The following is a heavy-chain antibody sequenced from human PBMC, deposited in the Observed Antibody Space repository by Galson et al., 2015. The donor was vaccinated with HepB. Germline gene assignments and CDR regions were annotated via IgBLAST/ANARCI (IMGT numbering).Heavy chain of an antibody. J-gene: IGHJ3*01. V-gene: IGHV4-59*01. CDR1: GGSMNDYS. CDR3: ARVVGQWLIHDAFDL. Sequence: ETLSLTCTVSGGSMNDYSWTWIRQPPGKGLEWIGHVYYTGSTQYNPSLKSRVTISVDTSKNQFSLKLTSLTVADTAVYFCARVVGQWLIHDAFDLWGQGTLVTVSS. CDR2: VYYTGST. D-gene: IGHD6-19*01.